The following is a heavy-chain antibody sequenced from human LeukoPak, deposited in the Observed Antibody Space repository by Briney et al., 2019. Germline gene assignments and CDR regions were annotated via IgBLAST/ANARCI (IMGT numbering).Heavy chain of an antibody. D-gene: IGHD3-10*01. Sequence: SETLSLTCTVSGGSISSYYWSWIRQPAGKGLESIGHISTSGSTNYNPSLKSRVTMSVDTSTNQFFLKMTSVTAADTGVYSCARDSGTTGEVKFDPWGRGTLVTVSS. CDR1: GGSISSYY. CDR2: ISTSGST. V-gene: IGHV4-4*07. CDR3: ARDSGTTGEVKFDP. J-gene: IGHJ5*02.